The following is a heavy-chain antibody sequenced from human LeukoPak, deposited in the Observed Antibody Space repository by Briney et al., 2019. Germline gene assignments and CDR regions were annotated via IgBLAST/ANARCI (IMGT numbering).Heavy chain of an antibody. CDR3: ARVGAQACRYCTNGVSIFDY. CDR2: VYYNGNT. CDR1: GGSISSSNYY. D-gene: IGHD2-8*01. V-gene: IGHV4-39*07. Sequence: PSETLSLTCTVSGGSISSSNYYWGWIRQPPGKGLEWIGNVYYNGNTYCNPSLKTRVTISIDTSKNQFSLKLSSVTAAGTAIYYCARVGAQACRYCTNGVSIFDYWGQGTLVTVSS. J-gene: IGHJ4*02.